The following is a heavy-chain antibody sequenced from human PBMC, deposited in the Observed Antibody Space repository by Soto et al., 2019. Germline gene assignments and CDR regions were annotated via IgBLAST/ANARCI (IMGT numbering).Heavy chain of an antibody. V-gene: IGHV4-31*03. CDR1: GGSISSGGYY. D-gene: IGHD6-19*01. Sequence: SETLSLTCTVSGGSISSGGYYWSWIRQHPGKGLEWIGYIYYSGSTYYNPSLKSRVTISVDTSKNQFSLKLSSVTAADTAVYYCARDHYSSGWYPRGYYYCGMDDWGQGTTVTVSS. J-gene: IGHJ6*02. CDR2: IYYSGST. CDR3: ARDHYSSGWYPRGYYYCGMDD.